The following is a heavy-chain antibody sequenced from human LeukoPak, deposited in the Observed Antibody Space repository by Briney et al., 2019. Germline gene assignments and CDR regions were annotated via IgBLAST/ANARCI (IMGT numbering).Heavy chain of an antibody. V-gene: IGHV3-9*01. D-gene: IGHD3-3*01. J-gene: IGHJ5*02. CDR3: AKDSHTIFGVVSRFDP. CDR1: GFTFDDYA. Sequence: GGSLRLSCAASGFTFDDYAMHWVRQAPGKGLEWVSGISWNSGSIGYADSVKGRFTISRDNAKNSLYLRMNSLRAEDTALYYCAKDSHTIFGVVSRFDPWGQGTLVTVSS. CDR2: ISWNSGSI.